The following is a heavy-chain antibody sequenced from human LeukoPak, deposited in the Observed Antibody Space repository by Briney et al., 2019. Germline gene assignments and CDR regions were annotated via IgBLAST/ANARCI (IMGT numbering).Heavy chain of an antibody. CDR3: ARDLYDSSGYYPRAGAFDI. CDR1: GYTFTGYY. V-gene: IGHV1-2*02. Sequence: GASVKVSCKASGYTFTGYYMHWVRQAPGQGLEWMGWINPNSGGTNYAQKFQGRVAMTRDTSISTAYMELSRLRSDDTAVYHCARDLYDSSGYYPRAGAFDIWGQGTMVTVSS. J-gene: IGHJ3*02. D-gene: IGHD3-22*01. CDR2: INPNSGGT.